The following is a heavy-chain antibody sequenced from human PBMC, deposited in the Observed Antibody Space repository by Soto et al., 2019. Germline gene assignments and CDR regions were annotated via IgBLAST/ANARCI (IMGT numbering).Heavy chain of an antibody. CDR3: VGRAFIVSSCTDFEY. CDR2: TYYRSKWYY. Sequence: SQTLSLTCAISGDSVSSNSVVWNWIRQSPSRGLEWLGRTYYRSKWYYEYAESVKSRIAINPDTSKNQFSLQLNSVTPEDTAVYYCVGRAFIVSSCTDFEYCEKETPVTVSS. V-gene: IGHV6-1*01. J-gene: IGHJ4*02. D-gene: IGHD2-8*02. CDR1: GDSVSSNSVV.